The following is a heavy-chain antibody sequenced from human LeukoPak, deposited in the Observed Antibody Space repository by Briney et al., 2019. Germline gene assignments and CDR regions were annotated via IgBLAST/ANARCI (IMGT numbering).Heavy chain of an antibody. D-gene: IGHD3-10*01. CDR2: ISWNSGSI. CDR3: AKGLYIWFGELATPSYFDY. Sequence: PGRSLRLSCAASGFTFDDYAMHWVRQAPGKGLEWVSGISWNSGSIGYADSVKGRFTISRDNAKDSLYLQMNSLRAEDTALYYCAKGLYIWFGELATPSYFDYWGQGTLVTVSS. CDR1: GFTFDDYA. J-gene: IGHJ4*02. V-gene: IGHV3-9*01.